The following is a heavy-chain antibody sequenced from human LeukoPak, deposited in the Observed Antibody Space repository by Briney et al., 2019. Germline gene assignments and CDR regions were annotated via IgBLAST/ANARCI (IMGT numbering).Heavy chain of an antibody. V-gene: IGHV1-69*01. CDR1: GGTFSSYA. CDR3: VRDGEGVAISVNYWFDP. D-gene: IGHD3-10*01. Sequence: SVKVSCKASGGTFSSYAISWVRQAPGQGLEWMGGIIPIFGTANYAQKFQGRVTITADESTSTAYMELSSLRSEDTAVYYCVRDGEGVAISVNYWFDPWGQGTLVTVSS. CDR2: IIPIFGTA. J-gene: IGHJ5*02.